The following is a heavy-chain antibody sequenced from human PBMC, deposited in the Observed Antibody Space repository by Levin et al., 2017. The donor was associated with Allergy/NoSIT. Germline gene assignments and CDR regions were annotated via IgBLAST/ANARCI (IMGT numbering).Heavy chain of an antibody. Sequence: ASVKVSCKASGYTFTSYYMHWVRQAPGQGLEWMGIINPSGGSTSYAQKFQGRVTMTRDTSTSTVYMELSSLRSEDTAVYYCAREEGARDYGDYKEINWFDPWGQGTLVTVSS. D-gene: IGHD4-17*01. CDR2: INPSGGST. CDR1: GYTFTSYY. V-gene: IGHV1-46*03. CDR3: AREEGARDYGDYKEINWFDP. J-gene: IGHJ5*02.